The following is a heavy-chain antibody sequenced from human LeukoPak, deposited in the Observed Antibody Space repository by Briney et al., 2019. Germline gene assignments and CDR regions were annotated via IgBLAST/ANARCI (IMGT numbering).Heavy chain of an antibody. V-gene: IGHV4-30-4*01. J-gene: IGHJ4*02. D-gene: IGHD3-10*01. CDR2: IYYSGST. Sequence: SETLSLTCTVSGGSVSSGDYYWGWIRQPPGKGLEWIGYIYYSGSTYYNPSLKSRITISVDTSKNQFSLKLSSVTAADTAVYYCARALSYYYGSGSLGLDYWGQGTLVTVSS. CDR3: ARALSYYYGSGSLGLDY. CDR1: GGSVSSGDYY.